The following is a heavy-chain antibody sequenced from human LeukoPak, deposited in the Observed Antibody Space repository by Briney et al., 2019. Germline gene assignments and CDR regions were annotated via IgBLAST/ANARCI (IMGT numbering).Heavy chain of an antibody. Sequence: SGTLSLTCTVSGGSISSADYYWSWIRQPPGKGLEWIGYIYYSGSTYYNPSLKSRVTISVDTSKNQFSLKLSSVTAADTAVYYCARNYGDLGYYYMDVWGKGTTVTVSS. V-gene: IGHV4-30-4*08. CDR3: ARNYGDLGYYYMDV. J-gene: IGHJ6*03. D-gene: IGHD4-17*01. CDR2: IYYSGST. CDR1: GGSISSADYY.